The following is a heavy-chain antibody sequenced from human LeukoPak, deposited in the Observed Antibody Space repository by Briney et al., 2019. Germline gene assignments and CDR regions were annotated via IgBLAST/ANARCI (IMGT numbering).Heavy chain of an antibody. D-gene: IGHD6-6*01. CDR1: GGSFSGYY. CDR3: ASGGPSSSGYYYMDV. CDR2: INHSGST. J-gene: IGHJ6*03. V-gene: IGHV4-34*01. Sequence: PSETLSLTCAVYGGSFSGYYWSWIRQPPGKGLEWIGEINHSGSTNYNPSLKSRVTISVDTSKNQFSLKLSSVTAADTAVYYCASGGPSSSGYYYMDVWGKGTTVTVSS.